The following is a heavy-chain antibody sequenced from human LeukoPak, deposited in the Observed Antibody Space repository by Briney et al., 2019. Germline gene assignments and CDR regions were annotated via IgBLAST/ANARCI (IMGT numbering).Heavy chain of an antibody. V-gene: IGHV3-30*03. D-gene: IGHD6-19*01. J-gene: IGHJ6*03. CDR3: ARDRPQQWLVRGQRGYYYYMDV. Sequence: GGSLRLSCAASGFTFSSYGMHWVRQAPGKGLEWVAVISYDESNKYYADSVTGRFTISRDNSKNTLYLQMNSLRAEDTAVYYCARDRPQQWLVRGQRGYYYYMDVWGKGTTVTISS. CDR2: ISYDESNK. CDR1: GFTFSSYG.